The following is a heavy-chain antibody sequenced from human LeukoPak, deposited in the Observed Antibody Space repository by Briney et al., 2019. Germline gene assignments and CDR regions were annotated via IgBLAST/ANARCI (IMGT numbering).Heavy chain of an antibody. CDR2: IAYDGSYV. V-gene: IGHV3-30*18. CDR1: GFTFSSHG. Sequence: GKSLRLSCAASGFTFSSHGMHWVRQAPGKGLGWLTLIAYDGSYVYYADSVKGRFTISRDNSKNTLYLQMNSLETEDTAMYYCANWAGGNSDGTYEHWGQGTLATVSS. D-gene: IGHD4-23*01. CDR3: ANWAGGNSDGTYEH. J-gene: IGHJ1*01.